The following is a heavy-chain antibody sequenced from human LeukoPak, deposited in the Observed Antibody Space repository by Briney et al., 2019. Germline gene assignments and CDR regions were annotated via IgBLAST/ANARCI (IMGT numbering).Heavy chain of an antibody. CDR3: AERNGYSSSWTAFDI. CDR2: IYPGDSDT. D-gene: IGHD6-13*01. V-gene: IGHV5-51*01. J-gene: IGHJ3*02. CDR1: GYSFTSYW. Sequence: GESLKISCKGSGYSFTSYWIGWVRQMPGKGLEWMGIIYPGDSDTRYSPSFQGQVTISDDKSISTAYLQWSSLKASDTAMYYCAERNGYSSSWTAFDIWGQGTMVTVSS.